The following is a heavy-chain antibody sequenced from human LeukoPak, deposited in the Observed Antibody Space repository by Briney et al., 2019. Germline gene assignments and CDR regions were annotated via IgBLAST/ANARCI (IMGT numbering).Heavy chain of an antibody. CDR1: GFTVSSNY. D-gene: IGHD3-22*01. CDR3: ARVGSYYDSSGQFYYFDY. Sequence: PGGSLRLSCAASGFTVSSNYMSWVRQAPGKGLEWVSVIYSGGSTYYADSVKGRFTISRDNSKNTLYLQMNSLRAEDTAVYYCARVGSYYDSSGQFYYFDYWGQGTLVTVS. J-gene: IGHJ4*02. V-gene: IGHV3-53*01. CDR2: IYSGGST.